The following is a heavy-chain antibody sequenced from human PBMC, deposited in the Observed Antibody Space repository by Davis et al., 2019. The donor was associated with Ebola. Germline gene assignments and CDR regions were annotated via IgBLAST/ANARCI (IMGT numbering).Heavy chain of an antibody. CDR1: GYTFTSYA. CDR3: AREFGLDSSAPFDY. D-gene: IGHD3-22*01. CDR2: IIPIFGTA. V-gene: IGHV1-69*13. J-gene: IGHJ4*02. Sequence: AASVKVSCKASGYTFTSYAINWVRQAPGQGLEWMGGIIPIFGTANYAQKFQGRVTITADESTSAAYMELSSLRSEDTAVYYCAREFGLDSSAPFDYWGQGTLVTVSS.